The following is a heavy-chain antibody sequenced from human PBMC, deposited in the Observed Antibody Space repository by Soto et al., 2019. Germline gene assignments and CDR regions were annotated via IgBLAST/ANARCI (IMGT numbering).Heavy chain of an antibody. V-gene: IGHV1-46*03. CDR1: GYTFISYY. D-gene: IGHD3-3*02. J-gene: IGHJ6*02. CDR2: IDPSGGRT. Sequence: QVQLVQSGAEVKKPGASVKFSCKASGYTFISYYIHWVRQAPGQGLEWMALIDPSGGRTSYAQQFQGRATMTRDTSTSTVYMELSSLRSEDTAVYYCTRGIASTHYYYGMDVWGQGTMVTVSS. CDR3: TRGIASTHYYYGMDV.